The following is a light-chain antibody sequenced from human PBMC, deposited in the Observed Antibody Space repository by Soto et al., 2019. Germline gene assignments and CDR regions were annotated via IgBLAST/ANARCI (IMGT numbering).Light chain of an antibody. Sequence: QSMLTQPPSVSAAPGQKVSISCSGSTSNVGKNYVSWYQQLPGTAPKLVIYEVTKRPSGVPDRFSGSKSGNTASLTVSGLQAEDEAYYYCSSYAGRNNLVFGGGTQLTVL. CDR2: EVT. J-gene: IGLJ2*01. CDR3: SSYAGRNNLV. V-gene: IGLV2-8*01. CDR1: TSNVGKNY.